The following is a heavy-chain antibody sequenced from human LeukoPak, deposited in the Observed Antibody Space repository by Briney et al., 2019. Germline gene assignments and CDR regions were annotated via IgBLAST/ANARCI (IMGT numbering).Heavy chain of an antibody. J-gene: IGHJ3*02. CDR3: AKDSTMGAFDI. CDR2: IWYDGSRT. V-gene: IGHV3-33*03. D-gene: IGHD2-8*01. CDR1: GFTFSSYG. Sequence: GRSLRLSCAASGFTFSSYGMHWVRQAPGKGLEWVAVIWYDGSRTYYADSVRGRFTISRDNSKNTLYLQMNSLRAEDTAVYYCAKDSTMGAFDIWGQGTMVTVSS.